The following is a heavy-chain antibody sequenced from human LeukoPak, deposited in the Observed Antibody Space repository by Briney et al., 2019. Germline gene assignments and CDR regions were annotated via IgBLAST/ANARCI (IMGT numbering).Heavy chain of an antibody. CDR3: ARAGIAAAGTEYNWFDP. D-gene: IGHD6-13*01. V-gene: IGHV4-59*01. CDR2: IYYSGST. Sequence: PSETLSLTCTVSGGSISSYYWSWIRHPPGKGLEWIGYIYYSGSTIYNPSPKRRVTISVDTSKNQFSLKLSSVTAADTAVYYCARAGIAAAGTEYNWFDPWGQGTLVTVSS. CDR1: GGSISSYY. J-gene: IGHJ5*02.